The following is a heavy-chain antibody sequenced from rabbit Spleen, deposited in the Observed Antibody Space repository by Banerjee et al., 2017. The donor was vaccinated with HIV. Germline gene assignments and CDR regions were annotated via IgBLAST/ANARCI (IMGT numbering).Heavy chain of an antibody. J-gene: IGHJ6*01. Sequence: QEQLEESGGDLVKPEGSLTLTCTASGFSFSNSYWICWVRQAPGKGLEWIACIYVGSSATTAYASWAKGRFTISKTSSTTVTLQMTSLTAADTATYFCARDTSSSFSSYGMDLWGSGTLVTVS. CDR2: IYVGSSATT. D-gene: IGHD1-1*01. CDR3: ARDTSSSFSSYGMDL. CDR1: GFSFSNSYW. V-gene: IGHV1S45*01.